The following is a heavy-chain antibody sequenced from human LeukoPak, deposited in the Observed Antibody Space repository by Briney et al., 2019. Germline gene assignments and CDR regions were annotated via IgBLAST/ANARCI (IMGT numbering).Heavy chain of an antibody. CDR1: GYTFISYG. J-gene: IGHJ4*02. CDR3: AREDTRRGSRGYFDY. CDR2: ISGDSGNT. V-gene: IGHV1-18*01. Sequence: ASVKVSCKASGYTFISYGISWVRQAPGQGLEWMGWISGDSGNTNYAQKLQGRVTMTTDTSATTAYLELRSLRSDDTAIYCCAREDTRRGSRGYFDYWGQGTLVNVSS.